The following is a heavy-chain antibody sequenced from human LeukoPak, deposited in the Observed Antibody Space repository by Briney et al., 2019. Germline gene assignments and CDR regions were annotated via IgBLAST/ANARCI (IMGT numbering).Heavy chain of an antibody. CDR3: ARGGRAGRNPGVDY. CDR2: ISYDGSNK. J-gene: IGHJ4*02. D-gene: IGHD1-1*01. V-gene: IGHV3-30-3*01. Sequence: GGSLRLSCAASGFTFSSYAMHWVRQAPGKGLEWVAVISYDGSNKYYADSVKGRFTISRDNSKNTLYLQMNSLRAEDTAVYYCARGGRAGRNPGVDYWGQGTLVTVSS. CDR1: GFTFSSYA.